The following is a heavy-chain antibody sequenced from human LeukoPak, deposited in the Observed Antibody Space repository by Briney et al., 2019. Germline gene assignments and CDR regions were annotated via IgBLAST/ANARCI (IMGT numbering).Heavy chain of an antibody. Sequence: SETLSLTCTVSGYSISSGYYWGWIRQPPGKGLEWIGSIYHSGSTYYNPSLKSRVTISVDTSKNQFSLKLSSVTAADTAVYYCARAEGYGGYTSAPLFNNQPGIHFDYWGQGTLVTVSS. D-gene: IGHD5-12*01. CDR2: IYHSGST. CDR1: GYSISSGYY. J-gene: IGHJ4*02. CDR3: ARAEGYGGYTSAPLFNNQPGIHFDY. V-gene: IGHV4-38-2*02.